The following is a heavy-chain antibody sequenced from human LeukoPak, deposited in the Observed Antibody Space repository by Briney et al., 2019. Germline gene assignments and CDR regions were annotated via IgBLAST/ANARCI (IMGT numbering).Heavy chain of an antibody. Sequence: PSETLSLTCTVSGGSISSSSYYWGWIRQPPGKGLEWIGSVYYTGASYYNPSLKSRVTISVDRSKNQFSLKLGSVTAADTAVYYCASFTGYSSSYHDYWGQGTLVTVSS. CDR3: ASFTGYSSSYHDY. D-gene: IGHD6-6*01. J-gene: IGHJ4*02. CDR1: GGSISSSSYY. V-gene: IGHV4-39*07. CDR2: VYYTGAS.